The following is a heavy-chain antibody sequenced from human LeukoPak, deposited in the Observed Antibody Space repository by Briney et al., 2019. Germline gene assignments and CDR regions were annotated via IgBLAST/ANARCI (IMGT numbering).Heavy chain of an antibody. J-gene: IGHJ4*02. CDR1: GGSFSGYY. V-gene: IGHV4-34*09. CDR3: ARRVTTGEFDY. Sequence: SETLSLTCAVYGGSFSGYYWSWIRQPPGKGLEWIGEINHSGSTNYNPSLKSRVTISVDTSKNQFSLKLSSVTAADTAVYYCARRVTTGEFDYWGQGTLVTVSS. D-gene: IGHD7-27*01. CDR2: INHSGST.